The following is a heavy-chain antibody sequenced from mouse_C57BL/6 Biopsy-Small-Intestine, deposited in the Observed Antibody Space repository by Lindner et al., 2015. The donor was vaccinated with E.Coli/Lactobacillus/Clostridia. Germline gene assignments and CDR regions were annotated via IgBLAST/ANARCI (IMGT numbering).Heavy chain of an antibody. CDR2: INPDSGGT. D-gene: IGHD2-13*01. CDR1: VYNFTDSY. V-gene: IGHV1-84*02. J-gene: IGHJ3*01. Sequence: SVKVSCKASVYNFTDSYIHWVRQAPGQGLEWMGRINPDSGGTKYAQKFEDRVTMTRDTSNKTVYMDLSRLKSDDTAIYFCAMEILTGNVAFDTWGQGTMVTVSS. CDR3: AMEILTGNVAFDT.